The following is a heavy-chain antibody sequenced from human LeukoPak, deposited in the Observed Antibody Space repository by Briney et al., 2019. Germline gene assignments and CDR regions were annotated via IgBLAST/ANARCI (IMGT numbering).Heavy chain of an antibody. CDR3: ARRGRYCSSTSCHGMDV. V-gene: IGHV4-39*01. CDR2: IYYSGST. D-gene: IGHD2-2*01. CDR1: GGSISSSSYY. J-gene: IGHJ6*02. Sequence: SETLSLTCTVSGGSISSSSYYWGWIRQPPGKGLEWIGSIYYSGSTYYNPSLKSRVTISVDTSKNQFSLKLSSVTAADTAVYYCARRGRYCSSTSCHGMDVWGQGTTVTVSS.